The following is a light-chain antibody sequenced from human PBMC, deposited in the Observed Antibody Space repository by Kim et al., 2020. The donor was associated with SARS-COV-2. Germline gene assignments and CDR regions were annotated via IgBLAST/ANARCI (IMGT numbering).Light chain of an antibody. CDR3: QQYSNWPPIT. J-gene: IGKJ5*01. CDR1: QSVRSY. Sequence: SPGERATLSCRASQSVRSYLAWYQHKPGQAPRLLIYDASTRATGIPARFSGSGSGTEFTLTISSLQSEDFAVYYCQQYSNWPPITFGQGTRLEIK. CDR2: DAS. V-gene: IGKV3-15*01.